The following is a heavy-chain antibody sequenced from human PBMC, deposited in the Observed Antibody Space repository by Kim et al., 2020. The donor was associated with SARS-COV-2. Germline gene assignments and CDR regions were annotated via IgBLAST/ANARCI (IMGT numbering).Heavy chain of an antibody. Sequence: SVKVSCKASGFTFTSSAMQWVRQARGQRLEWIGWIVVGSGNTNYAQKFQERVTITRDMSTSTAYMELSSLRSEDTAVYYCAAEVDRSSWFDAFDIWGQGTMVTVSS. CDR3: AAEVDRSSWFDAFDI. J-gene: IGHJ3*02. D-gene: IGHD6-13*01. CDR2: IVVGSGNT. V-gene: IGHV1-58*02. CDR1: GFTFTSSA.